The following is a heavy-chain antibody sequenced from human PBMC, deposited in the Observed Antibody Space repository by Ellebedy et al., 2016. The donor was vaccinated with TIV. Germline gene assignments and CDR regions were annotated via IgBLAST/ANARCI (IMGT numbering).Heavy chain of an antibody. CDR3: ARRRGSLHYYGSGSQPKRWFDP. D-gene: IGHD3-10*01. V-gene: IGHV3-30*02. J-gene: IGHJ5*02. CDR1: GFTFSDYG. CDR2: MRYDGSNK. Sequence: GESLKISCAASGFTFSDYGMHWVRQAPGKGLEWVAFMRYDGSNKYYADSVKGRFTISRDNSKNTLYLRMNSLRAEDTAVYYCARRRGSLHYYGSGSQPKRWFDPWGQGTLVTVSS.